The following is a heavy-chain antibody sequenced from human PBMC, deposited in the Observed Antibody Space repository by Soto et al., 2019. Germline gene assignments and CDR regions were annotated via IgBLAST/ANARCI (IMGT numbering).Heavy chain of an antibody. CDR2: ISGSGGST. J-gene: IGHJ4*02. CDR1: GFTFSIHA. V-gene: IGHV3-23*01. D-gene: IGHD5-18*01. Sequence: GGSLRLSCAASGFTFSIHAMSWVRQAPGKGLEWVSAISGSGGSTYYADSVKGRFTISRDNSKNTLYLQMNSLRAEDTAVYYCAKTPRGYTQTAYFDYRGQGTLVTVSS. CDR3: AKTPRGYTQTAYFDY.